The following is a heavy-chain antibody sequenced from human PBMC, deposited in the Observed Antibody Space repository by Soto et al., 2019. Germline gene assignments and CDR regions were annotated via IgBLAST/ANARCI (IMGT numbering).Heavy chain of an antibody. CDR2: IIPIFGTA. Sequence: ASVNVSCKASGGTFSSYAISWVRQAPGQGLEWMGGIIPIFGTANYAQKFQGRVTITADESTSTAYMELSSLRSEDTAVYYCARDTSPYYDSFAFDIWGQGTMVTVSS. V-gene: IGHV1-69*13. J-gene: IGHJ3*02. CDR3: ARDTSPYYDSFAFDI. CDR1: GGTFSSYA. D-gene: IGHD3-22*01.